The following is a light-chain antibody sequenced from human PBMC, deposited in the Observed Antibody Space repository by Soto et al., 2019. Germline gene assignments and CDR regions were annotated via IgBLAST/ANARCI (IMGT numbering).Light chain of an antibody. CDR3: QQSNITPT. V-gene: IGKV1-39*01. J-gene: IGKJ5*01. CDR1: QSVFNY. CDR2: SAS. Sequence: DLQMTQSPSSLSASVGDRVTITCRASQSVFNYLNWYQQKPGRAPNLLIYSASTLQSGVPSRFGGSGFGTDFTLTINNLQPEDFATYFCQQSNITPTFGRGTRLEI.